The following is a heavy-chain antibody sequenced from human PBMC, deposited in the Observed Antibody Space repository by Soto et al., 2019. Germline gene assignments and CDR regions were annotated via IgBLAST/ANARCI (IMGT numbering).Heavy chain of an antibody. CDR2: ISGSGGST. CDR3: AKDPDYGDYYGGPPDL. Sequence: GGSLRLSCAASGFTFSSYAMSWVRQAPGKGLEWVSAISGSGGSTYYADSVKGRFTISRDNSKNTLYLQMNSLRAEDTDVYYCAKDPDYGDYYGGPPDLWGRGTLVTVSS. J-gene: IGHJ2*01. D-gene: IGHD4-17*01. V-gene: IGHV3-23*01. CDR1: GFTFSSYA.